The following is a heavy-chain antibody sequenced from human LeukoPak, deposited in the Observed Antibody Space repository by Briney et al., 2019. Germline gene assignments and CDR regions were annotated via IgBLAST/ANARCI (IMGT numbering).Heavy chain of an antibody. CDR1: GFIFSSSW. V-gene: IGHV3-7*01. CDR2: LKEDGTEQ. D-gene: IGHD3-10*01. Sequence: GGSLRLSCAASGFIFSSSWMRSVRQAPGKGPEWVANLKEDGTEQHYVDSVRGRFTISRDTAKNSLYLQMNSLRAEDTAVYYCVRDGVVRGVIQYWGQGTLVTVSS. CDR3: VRDGVVRGVIQY. J-gene: IGHJ4*02.